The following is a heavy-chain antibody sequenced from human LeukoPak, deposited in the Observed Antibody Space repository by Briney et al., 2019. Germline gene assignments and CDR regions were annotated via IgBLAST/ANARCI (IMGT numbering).Heavy chain of an antibody. V-gene: IGHV4-39*01. J-gene: IGHJ4*02. CDR1: GGSISSSSYY. CDR2: IYYSGST. D-gene: IGHD3-9*01. Sequence: SETLSLTCTVSGGSISSSSYYWGWIRQPPGKGLEWIGSIYYSGSTYYNPSLKSRVTISVDTSKNQFSLKLSSVTAADTAVYYCARRDGKTGYKLYYFDYWGQGTLVTVSS. CDR3: ARRDGKTGYKLYYFDY.